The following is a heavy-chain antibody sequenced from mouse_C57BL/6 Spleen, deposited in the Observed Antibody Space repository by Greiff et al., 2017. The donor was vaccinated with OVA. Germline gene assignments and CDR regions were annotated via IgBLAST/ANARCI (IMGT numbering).Heavy chain of an antibody. Sequence: VKQRPGQGLEWIGNINPSNGGTNYNEKFKSKATLTVDKSSSTAYMQLSSLTSEDSAVYYCARYYYDYDPYWYFDVWGTGTTVTVSS. CDR3: ARYYYDYDPYWYFDV. J-gene: IGHJ1*03. D-gene: IGHD2-4*01. CDR2: INPSNGGT. V-gene: IGHV1-53*01.